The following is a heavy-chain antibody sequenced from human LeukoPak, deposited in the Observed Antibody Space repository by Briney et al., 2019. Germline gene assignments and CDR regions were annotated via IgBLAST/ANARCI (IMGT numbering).Heavy chain of an antibody. V-gene: IGHV3-23*01. CDR2: ISDSKRGGTT. D-gene: IGHD3-22*01. CDR1: GFIFSDYA. Sequence: GGSLRLSCAASGFIFSDYAMSWVRQAPGKGLEWVSAISDSKRGGTTYYADSVKGRFTISRDTSKNTLYLQMSSLRVEDAAVYYRAKVPNYYDTTTYYGWGQGTLVAVSS. CDR3: AKVPNYYDTTTYYG. J-gene: IGHJ4*02.